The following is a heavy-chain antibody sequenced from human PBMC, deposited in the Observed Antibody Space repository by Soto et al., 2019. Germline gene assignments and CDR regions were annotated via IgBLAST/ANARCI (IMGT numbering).Heavy chain of an antibody. D-gene: IGHD3-10*01. V-gene: IGHV3-48*03. CDR2: ISSSGSTI. CDR1: GFTFSSYE. J-gene: IGHJ6*02. Sequence: GGSLRLSCAASGFTFSSYEMNWVRQAPGKGLEWVSYISSSGSTIYYADSVKGRFTISRDNAKNSLYLQMNSLRAEDTAVYYCARLDGGPLSRYYYGMDVWSQGTTVTVSS. CDR3: ARLDGGPLSRYYYGMDV.